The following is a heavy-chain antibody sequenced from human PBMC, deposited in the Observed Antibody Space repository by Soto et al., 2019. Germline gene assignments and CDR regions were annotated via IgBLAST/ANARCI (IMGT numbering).Heavy chain of an antibody. CDR2: INAGNGNT. D-gene: IGHD6-13*01. CDR3: ARGIAAAGPLDILNLFDP. J-gene: IGHJ5*02. CDR1: GYTFISYA. Sequence: ASVKVSCKASGYTFISYAMNWVRQAPGQRLEWMGWINAGNGNTKYSQKFQGRVTMTRDTSTSTGYMELSSLRSEDTAVYYCARGIAAAGPLDILNLFDPWGQGTLVIVSS. V-gene: IGHV1-3*01.